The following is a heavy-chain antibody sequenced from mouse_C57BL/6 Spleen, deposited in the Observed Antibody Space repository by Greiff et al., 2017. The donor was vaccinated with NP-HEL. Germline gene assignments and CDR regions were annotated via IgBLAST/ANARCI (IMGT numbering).Heavy chain of an antibody. Sequence: EVMLVESGGGLVQPGGSLSLSCAASGFTFTDYYMSWVRQPPGKALEWLGFIRNKANGYTTEYSVSVKGRFTISRDNSQSILYLQINALRAEDSATNYCARYASIHYFDYWGQGTTLTVSS. CDR3: ARYASIHYFDY. D-gene: IGHD6-1*01. V-gene: IGHV7-3*01. J-gene: IGHJ2*01. CDR2: IRNKANGYTT. CDR1: GFTFTDYY.